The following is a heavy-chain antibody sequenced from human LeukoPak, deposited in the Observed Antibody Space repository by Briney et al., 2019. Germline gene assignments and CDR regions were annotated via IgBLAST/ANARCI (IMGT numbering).Heavy chain of an antibody. CDR2: ITGSGGST. CDR3: AKPMREGNYGDYLI. CDR1: GFTFSSYA. V-gene: IGHV3-23*01. J-gene: IGHJ4*02. D-gene: IGHD4-17*01. Sequence: GGSLRLSCAASGFTFSSYAMSWVRQAPGKGLEWVSAITGSGGSTFCADSVKGRFTISRDNSKNTLFLQMASLRADDTAVYYCAKPMREGNYGDYLIWGQGTLVTVSS.